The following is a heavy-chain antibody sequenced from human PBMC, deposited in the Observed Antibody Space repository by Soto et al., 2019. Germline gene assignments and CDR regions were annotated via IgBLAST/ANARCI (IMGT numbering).Heavy chain of an antibody. J-gene: IGHJ4*02. Sequence: GESLKISCKSSGYSFTKYWMGWVRQMPGKGLEWMGIIDPGDSDTRYSPSFQGQVTISADKSISTAYLQWSSLKASDTAMYYCARQKKHSGSYYFDYWGQGTPVTVSS. D-gene: IGHD1-26*01. CDR3: ARQKKHSGSYYFDY. V-gene: IGHV5-51*01. CDR2: IDPGDSDT. CDR1: GYSFTKYW.